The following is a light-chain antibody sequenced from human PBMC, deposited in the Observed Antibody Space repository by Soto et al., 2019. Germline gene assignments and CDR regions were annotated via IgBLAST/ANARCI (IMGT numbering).Light chain of an antibody. V-gene: IGKV3-20*01. Sequence: EIVLTQSPGTLSLSPGERATLSCRASQSVSSSYLAWYQQKPGQAPRLLIYGASSRDTGIPDRFSGSGSGTDFTLTIIRLEPEDFAVYYCQQYGSAPLYTFGQGTKREIK. CDR1: QSVSSSY. CDR3: QQYGSAPLYT. J-gene: IGKJ2*01. CDR2: GAS.